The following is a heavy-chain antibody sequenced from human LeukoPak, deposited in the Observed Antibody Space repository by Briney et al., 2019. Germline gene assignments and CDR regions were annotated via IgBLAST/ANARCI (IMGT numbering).Heavy chain of an antibody. CDR2: INAGNDDT. J-gene: IGHJ6*02. CDR1: GCIFTNYA. CDR3: ARERWHCRDNSDSVYYYGLDV. V-gene: IGHV1-3*01. D-gene: IGHD3-22*01. Sequence: GASVKVSCKASGCIFTNYAVHWVRQAPGQRLEWLGWINAGNDDTKYSQKFQGRVTITRDTSASTAYMELSSLASDDTSVYYSARERWHCRDNSDSVYYYGLDVWGQGTTVTVSS.